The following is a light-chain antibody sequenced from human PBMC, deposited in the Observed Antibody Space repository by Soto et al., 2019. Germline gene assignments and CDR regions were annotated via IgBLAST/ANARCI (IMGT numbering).Light chain of an antibody. CDR2: RNN. CDR3: AAWDDSLRVVI. J-gene: IGLJ2*01. V-gene: IGLV1-47*01. CDR1: TSNIEKFY. Sequence: QSVLTQPPSASGTPGQRVTISCSGSTSNIEKFYVYWYQQVPGTAPKLLIYRNNQRPSGVPDRVAGSKSGTSASLAISGLRSEDEAEYYCAAWDDSLRVVIFGGGTKLTVL.